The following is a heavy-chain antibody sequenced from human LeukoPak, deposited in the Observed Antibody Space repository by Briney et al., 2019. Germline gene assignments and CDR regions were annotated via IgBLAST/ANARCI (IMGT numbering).Heavy chain of an antibody. CDR3: AQKGGTDH. CDR2: ISSTSGDV. CDR1: GFTFSSYT. Sequence: GGSLRLSCAASGFTFSSYTMNWVRQAPGKGLEWISHISSTSGDVYYADSVKGRFTISRDNAKNSLYLQMSSLRNEDTAIYYCAQKGGTDHWGQGTLVTVSS. D-gene: IGHD2-15*01. J-gene: IGHJ4*02. V-gene: IGHV3-48*02.